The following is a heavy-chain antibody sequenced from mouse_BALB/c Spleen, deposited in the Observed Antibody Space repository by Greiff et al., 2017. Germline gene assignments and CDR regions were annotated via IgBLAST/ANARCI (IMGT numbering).Heavy chain of an antibody. Sequence: LKQPGSELVRPGASVKLSCKASGYTFTSHWMHWVKQRHGQGLEWIGNIYPGSGSTNYDEKFKSKGTLTVDTSSSTAYMHLSSLTSEDSAVYYCTREGYYAMDYWGQGTSVTVSS. CDR2: IYPGSGST. J-gene: IGHJ4*01. CDR1: GYTFTSHW. V-gene: IGHV1S22*01. CDR3: TREGYYAMDY.